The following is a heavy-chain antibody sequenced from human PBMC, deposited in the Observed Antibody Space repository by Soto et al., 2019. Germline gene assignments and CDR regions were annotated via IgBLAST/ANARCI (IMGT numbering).Heavy chain of an antibody. V-gene: IGHV4-30-2*01. CDR3: ARGMTTVTTSDY. CDR1: GGSISSGGYS. J-gene: IGHJ4*02. CDR2: IYHSGST. D-gene: IGHD4-17*01. Sequence: QLQLPESGSGLVKPSQTLSLTCAVSGGSISSGGYSCNWIRQPPGKGLEWIGYIYHSGSTYYNPSLKSRVTISVDRSKNQFSLKLSSVTAADTAVYYCARGMTTVTTSDYWGQGTLVTVSS.